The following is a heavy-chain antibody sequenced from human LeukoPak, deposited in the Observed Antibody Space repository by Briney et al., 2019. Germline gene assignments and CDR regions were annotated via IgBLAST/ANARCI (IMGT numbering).Heavy chain of an antibody. D-gene: IGHD5-24*01. CDR2: IYYSGST. V-gene: IGHV4-59*01. Sequence: SETLSLTCTVSGGSISSYYWSWIRQPPGKGLEWIGYIYYSGSTNYNPSLKSRVTISVDTSKNQFSLKLSSVTAADTAVYYCARDLADGYNWSAFDIWGQGTMVTVSS. CDR3: ARDLADGYNWSAFDI. CDR1: GGSISSYY. J-gene: IGHJ3*02.